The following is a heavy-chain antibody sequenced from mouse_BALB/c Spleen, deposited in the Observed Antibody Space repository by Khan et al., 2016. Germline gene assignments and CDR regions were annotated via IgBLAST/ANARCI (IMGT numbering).Heavy chain of an antibody. CDR1: GFSLTSYD. Sequence: QVQLKQSGPGLVAPSQSLSITCTVSGFSLTSYDISWIRQPPGKGLEWLGGIWTGGGTNYNSAFMSRMIISKDNSKSQVFLKMNSLQTDDTAIYYCVREGYGTTYGAIDYWSQGTSVTVSS. CDR3: VREGYGTTYGAIDY. CDR2: IWTGGGT. D-gene: IGHD1-1*01. J-gene: IGHJ4*01. V-gene: IGHV2-9-2*01.